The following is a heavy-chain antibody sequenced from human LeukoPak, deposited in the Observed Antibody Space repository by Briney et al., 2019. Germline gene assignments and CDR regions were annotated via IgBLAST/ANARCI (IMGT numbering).Heavy chain of an antibody. Sequence: ASVKVSCKASGYTFTSYGISWVRQAPGQGLEWMGWISAYNGNTNYAQKLQGRVTMTTDTSTSTAYMELRSLRSDDTAVYYCAREPYSSSWYGYNWFDPWGQGTLVTVSS. CDR3: AREPYSSSWYGYNWFDP. V-gene: IGHV1-18*01. J-gene: IGHJ5*02. CDR1: GYTFTSYG. CDR2: ISAYNGNT. D-gene: IGHD6-13*01.